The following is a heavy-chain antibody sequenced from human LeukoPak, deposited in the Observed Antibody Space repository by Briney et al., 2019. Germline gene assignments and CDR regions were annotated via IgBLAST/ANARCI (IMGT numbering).Heavy chain of an antibody. J-gene: IGHJ4*02. Sequence: ASVKVSCKASGYTFTSYGISWVRQAPGQGLEWMGWISAYNGNTNYAQKLQGRVTMTTDTPTSTAYMELRSLRSDDTAVYYCARPQVRYCSSTSCYGRVDYWGQGTLVTVSS. V-gene: IGHV1-18*01. CDR1: GYTFTSYG. CDR2: ISAYNGNT. CDR3: ARPQVRYCSSTSCYGRVDY. D-gene: IGHD2-2*01.